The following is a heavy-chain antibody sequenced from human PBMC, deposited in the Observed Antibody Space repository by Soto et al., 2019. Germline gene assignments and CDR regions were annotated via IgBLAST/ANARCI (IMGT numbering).Heavy chain of an antibody. CDR1: GFTFSKYA. J-gene: IGHJ4*02. CDR3: APWFGAFDY. D-gene: IGHD3-10*01. Sequence: GGSLRLSCAASGFTFSKYAMTWARQAPGKGLEWVSGISGSGGSTDYADFVKGRFTISRDNSKNTLYLQMNSLRAEDTAVYYCAPWFGAFDYWGQGTLVTVSS. CDR2: ISGSGGST. V-gene: IGHV3-23*01.